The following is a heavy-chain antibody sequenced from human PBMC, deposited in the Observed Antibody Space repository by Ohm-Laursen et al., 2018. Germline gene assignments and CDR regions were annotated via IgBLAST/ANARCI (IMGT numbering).Heavy chain of an antibody. D-gene: IGHD3-22*01. CDR1: GGSITSFY. Sequence: SDTLSLTWTVSGGSITSFYWSWIRQSPGKGLEWIGYIYYSGSTNYNPSLKSRVTISVDTSKNQFSLKLSSVTAADTAVYYCARHGEGWLLLDYWGQGTLVTVSS. V-gene: IGHV4-59*08. CDR2: IYYSGST. CDR3: ARHGEGWLLLDY. J-gene: IGHJ4*02.